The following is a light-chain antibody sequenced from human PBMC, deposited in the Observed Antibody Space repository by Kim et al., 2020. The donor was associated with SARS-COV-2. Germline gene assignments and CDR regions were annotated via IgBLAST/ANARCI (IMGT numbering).Light chain of an antibody. CDR3: QQSYSNTYT. CDR2: AAS. J-gene: IGKJ2*01. V-gene: IGKV1-39*01. Sequence: SACVGDRVTITCRASQSISSYLNWYQQKPGKAPKLLVYAASSLQSGVPSRFSGSGSGTDFTLTISSLQPEDFATYHCQQSYSNTYTFGQGTKLEI. CDR1: QSISSY.